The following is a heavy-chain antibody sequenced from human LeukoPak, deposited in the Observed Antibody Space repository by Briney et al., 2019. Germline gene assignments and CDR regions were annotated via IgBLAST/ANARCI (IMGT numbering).Heavy chain of an antibody. D-gene: IGHD2-2*01. Sequence: GASVKVSCKASGYTFTGYYMHWVRQAPGQGREWMGWINPNSGGTNYAQKFQGRVTMTRDTSISTAYMELSRLRSDDTAVYYCARDLSQLDYGMDVWGQGTTVTVSS. CDR1: GYTFTGYY. J-gene: IGHJ6*02. CDR3: ARDLSQLDYGMDV. CDR2: INPNSGGT. V-gene: IGHV1-2*02.